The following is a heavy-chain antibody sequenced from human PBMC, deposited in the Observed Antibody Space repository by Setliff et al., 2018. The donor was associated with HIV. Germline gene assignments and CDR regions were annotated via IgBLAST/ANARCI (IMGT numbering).Heavy chain of an antibody. CDR3: ARDRGRYGDYRDFDY. CDR1: GYTFTSYY. V-gene: IGHV1-46*01. D-gene: IGHD4-17*01. J-gene: IGHJ4*02. Sequence: ASVKVSCKASGYTFTSYYIHWVRQAPGQGLEWMGIINPSGGSTSYAQKFQGRVTMTRDTSTSTVYMELSSLRSEDTAVYYCARDRGRYGDYRDFDYWGQGALVTVSS. CDR2: INPSGGST.